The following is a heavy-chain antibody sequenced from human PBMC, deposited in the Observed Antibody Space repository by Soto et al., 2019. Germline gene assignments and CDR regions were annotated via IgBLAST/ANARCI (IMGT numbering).Heavy chain of an antibody. CDR1: GGSISSSSYY. Sequence: QLQLQESGPGLVKPSETLSLTCTVSGGSISSSSYYWGWIRQPPGKGLEWIGSIYYSGSTYYNPSLKSRVTISVDTSKNQFSLKLSSVTAADTAVYYCAGSSIVLMVYATPRNWFDPWGQGTLVTVSS. CDR3: AGSSIVLMVYATPRNWFDP. D-gene: IGHD2-8*01. J-gene: IGHJ5*02. CDR2: IYYSGST. V-gene: IGHV4-39*01.